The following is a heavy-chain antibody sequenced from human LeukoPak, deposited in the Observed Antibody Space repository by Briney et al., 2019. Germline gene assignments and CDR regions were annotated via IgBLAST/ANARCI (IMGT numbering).Heavy chain of an antibody. Sequence: AGGSLRLSCAASGFTFSDYYMSWIRQAPGKGLEWVSYISSSGSYIYYADSVKGRFTISRDNAKNSLYLQMNSLRAEDTAVYYCARDSRSRGDYQFDYWGQGTLVTVSS. V-gene: IGHV3-11*04. D-gene: IGHD4-17*01. CDR3: ARDSRSRGDYQFDY. CDR1: GFTFSDYY. CDR2: ISSSGSYI. J-gene: IGHJ4*02.